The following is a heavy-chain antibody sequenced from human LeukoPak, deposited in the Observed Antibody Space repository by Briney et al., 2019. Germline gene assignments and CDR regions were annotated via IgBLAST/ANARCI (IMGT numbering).Heavy chain of an antibody. CDR3: ARRLPRGYSGYDPYYFDY. Sequence: GESLKISCKGSGYSFTSYWIGWVRQMPGKGLEWMGIIYPGDSDTRYSPSFQGQVTILADKSISTAYLQWSSLKASDTAMYYCARRLPRGYSGYDPYYFDYWGQGTLDTVSS. J-gene: IGHJ4*02. V-gene: IGHV5-51*01. D-gene: IGHD5-12*01. CDR2: IYPGDSDT. CDR1: GYSFTSYW.